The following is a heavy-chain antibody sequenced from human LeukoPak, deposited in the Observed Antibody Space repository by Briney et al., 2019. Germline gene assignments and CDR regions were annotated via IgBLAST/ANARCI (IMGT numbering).Heavy chain of an antibody. CDR2: ISYDGSNK. Sequence: GGSPRLSCAASGFTVSSNYMSWVRQAPGKGLEWVAVISYDGSNKYYADSVKGRFTISRDNSKNTLYLQMNSLRAEDTAVYYCAREDYGDYGPLDYWGQGTLVTVSS. CDR1: GFTVSSNY. CDR3: AREDYGDYGPLDY. D-gene: IGHD4-17*01. V-gene: IGHV3-30-3*01. J-gene: IGHJ4*02.